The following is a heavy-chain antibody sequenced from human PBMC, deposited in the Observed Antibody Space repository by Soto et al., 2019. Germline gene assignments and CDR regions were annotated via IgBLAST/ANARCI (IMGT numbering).Heavy chain of an antibody. CDR3: PRTWASTNDY. J-gene: IGHJ4*02. CDR1: GGSISSYY. V-gene: IGHV4-59*01. D-gene: IGHD3-16*01. Sequence: SETLSLTCTVSGGSISSYYWSWIRQHPGKGLEWIGYIYYSGSTYYSPSLKSRVTISVDTSKNQFSLKLSSLPAADTAVYYWPRTWASTNDYWAGGTLVPVSS. CDR2: IYYSGST.